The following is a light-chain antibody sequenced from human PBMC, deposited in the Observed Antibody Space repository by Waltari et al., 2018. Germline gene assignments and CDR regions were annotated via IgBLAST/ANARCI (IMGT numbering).Light chain of an antibody. CDR2: STN. CDR1: SGSVSTTYY. V-gene: IGLV8-61*01. J-gene: IGLJ3*02. CDR3: LLYMPSGDWL. Sequence: QTVVTQEPSFSVSPGGTVTLTCGLSSGSVSTTYYPSWYQQTPGQAPRTLIYSTNIRSSGVPDRFSCSILGNKAALIITGAQAVDASDYYCLLYMPSGDWLFGGGTKLTVL.